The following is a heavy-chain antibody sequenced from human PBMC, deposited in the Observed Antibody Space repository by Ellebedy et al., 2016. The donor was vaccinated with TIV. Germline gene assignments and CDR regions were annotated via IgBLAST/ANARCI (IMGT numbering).Heavy chain of an antibody. D-gene: IGHD3-16*01. CDR3: ARAVLSNYYYYGMDI. V-gene: IGHV4-30-2*01. CDR1: GGSVSSGGHS. CDR2: VYHGWST. Sequence: SETLSLTCTVSGGSVSSGGHSWTWIRQAPGKGLEWIGYVYHGWSTYFNPSLNSRVSISVDSSKNQFSLRLTSVTTADTAIYYCARAVLSNYYYYGMDIWGQGTTVIVS. J-gene: IGHJ6*02.